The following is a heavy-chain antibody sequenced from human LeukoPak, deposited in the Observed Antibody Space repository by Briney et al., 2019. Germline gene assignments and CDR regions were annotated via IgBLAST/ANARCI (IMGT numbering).Heavy chain of an antibody. V-gene: IGHV3-23*01. J-gene: IGHJ4*02. CDR2: ISGSGGST. CDR1: GFTFSSYA. CDR3: ARRPGSGWYVLDY. Sequence: GGSLRLSCAASGFTFSSYAMSWVRQAPGKGLEWVSAISGSGGSTYYADSVKGRFTISRDNSKSTLYLQMNSLRAEDTAIYYCARRPGSGWYVLDYWGQGTLVTVSS. D-gene: IGHD6-19*01.